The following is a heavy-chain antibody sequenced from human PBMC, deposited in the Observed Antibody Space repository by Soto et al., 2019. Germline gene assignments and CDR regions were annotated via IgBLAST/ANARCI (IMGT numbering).Heavy chain of an antibody. CDR2: ISAYNGNT. D-gene: IGHD3-22*01. Sequence: GGAAKVSCKDSCYTLTSYGISRGGQAPRQGLEWMGWISAYNGNTNYAQKLQGRVTMTTDTSTSTAYMELRSLRSDDTAVYYCARTYYYDSSGYYYFDYWGQGTLVTVSS. CDR1: CYTLTSYG. J-gene: IGHJ4*02. V-gene: IGHV1-18*04. CDR3: ARTYYYDSSGYYYFDY.